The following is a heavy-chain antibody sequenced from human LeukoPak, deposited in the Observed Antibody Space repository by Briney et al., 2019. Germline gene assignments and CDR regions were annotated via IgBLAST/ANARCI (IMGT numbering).Heavy chain of an antibody. CDR3: ASGRTNCSSTSCYYYYYMDV. CDR2: INHSGST. Sequence: SETLSLTCAVYGGSFSGYYWSWIRQPPGKGLEWIGEINHSGSTNYNPSLKSRVTISVDMSKNQFSLKLSSVTAADTAVYYCASGRTNCSSTSCYYYYYMDVWGKGTTVTVSS. CDR1: GGSFSGYY. D-gene: IGHD2-2*01. J-gene: IGHJ6*03. V-gene: IGHV4-34*01.